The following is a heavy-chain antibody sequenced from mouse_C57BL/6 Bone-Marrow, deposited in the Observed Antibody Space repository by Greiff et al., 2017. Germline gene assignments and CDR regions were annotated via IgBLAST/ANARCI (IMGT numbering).Heavy chain of an antibody. J-gene: IGHJ1*03. CDR3: TTSNWYFDF. CDR1: GFTFSDAW. Sequence: DVQLQESGGGLVQPGGSMKLSCAASGFTFSDAWMDWVRQSPEKGLEWVAEISNKANNHATYYAESVKGRFTISRDDSKSSVYLQMNSLRAEDTGIYYCTTSNWYFDFWGTGTTVTVSS. CDR2: ISNKANNHAT. V-gene: IGHV6-6*01. D-gene: IGHD2-10*02.